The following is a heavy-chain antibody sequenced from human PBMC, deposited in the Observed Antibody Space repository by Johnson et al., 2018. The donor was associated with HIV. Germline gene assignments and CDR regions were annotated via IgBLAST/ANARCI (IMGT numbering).Heavy chain of an antibody. CDR2: IYSGGST. D-gene: IGHD3-22*01. V-gene: IGHV3-53*01. CDR3: AKAPPPITMIVVVRGGNAFDI. Sequence: VQLVESGGGLIQPGGSLRLSCAASGFTVIGNYMSWVRQAPGKGLDWVSVIYSGGSTGYADSVNGRFTISRDNAKNSLYLQMNSLRAEDTAVYYCAKAPPPITMIVVVRGGNAFDIWGQGTMVTVSS. J-gene: IGHJ3*02. CDR1: GFTVIGNY.